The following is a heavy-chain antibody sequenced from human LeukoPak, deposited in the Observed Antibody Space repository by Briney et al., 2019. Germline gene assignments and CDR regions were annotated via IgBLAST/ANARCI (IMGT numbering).Heavy chain of an antibody. J-gene: IGHJ4*02. Sequence: GGSLRLSCAASGFTFSSYAMSWVRQAPGKGLEWVSAISGSGGSTYYADSVKGRFTISRDNSKNTLYLQMNSLRAEDTAVYYRAKDSQQLVTNYWGQGTLVTVSS. D-gene: IGHD6-13*01. CDR3: AKDSQQLVTNY. CDR1: GFTFSSYA. CDR2: ISGSGGST. V-gene: IGHV3-23*01.